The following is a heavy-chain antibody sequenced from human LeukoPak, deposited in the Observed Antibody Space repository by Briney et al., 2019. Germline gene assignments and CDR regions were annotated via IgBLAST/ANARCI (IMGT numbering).Heavy chain of an antibody. Sequence: PGGSLRLSCAASGFTFSTSNMNWVRQAPGKGLEWVSSISSRSIYIYYADSVKGRFTISRDNAKNSLYLQMNSLRAEDTAVYYCASDRYYYGSGSYYSGAFDNWGQGTLVTVSS. CDR3: ASDRYYYGSGSYYSGAFDN. CDR1: GFTFSTSN. J-gene: IGHJ4*02. V-gene: IGHV3-21*01. D-gene: IGHD3-10*01. CDR2: ISSRSIYI.